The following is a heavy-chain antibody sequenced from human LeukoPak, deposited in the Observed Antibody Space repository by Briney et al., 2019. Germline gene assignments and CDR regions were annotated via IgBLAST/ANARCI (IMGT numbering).Heavy chain of an antibody. CDR1: GGSISSYY. Sequence: SETLSLTCTVSGGSISSYYWGWIRRPPGKGLEWIGSIHNSGSTYYNPSLKSRVTISVDTSKNQFSLKVSSVTAADTAVYYCARVQGRYCSGGSCYFDYWGQGTLVTVSS. CDR3: ARVQGRYCSGGSCYFDY. CDR2: IHNSGST. D-gene: IGHD2-15*01. V-gene: IGHV4-39*07. J-gene: IGHJ4*02.